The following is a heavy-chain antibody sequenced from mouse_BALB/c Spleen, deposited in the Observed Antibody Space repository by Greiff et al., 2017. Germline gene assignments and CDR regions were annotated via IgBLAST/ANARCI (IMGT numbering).Heavy chain of an antibody. CDR1: GFNIKDYY. J-gene: IGHJ3*01. D-gene: IGHD1-2*01. CDR2: IDPENGNT. CDR3: ARPQGITTATAWFAY. Sequence: EVQLQQSGAELVRPGALVKLSCKASGFNIKDYYMHWVKQRPEQGLEWIGWIDPENGNTIYDPKFQGKASITADTSSNTAYLQLSSLTSEDTAVYYCARPQGITTATAWFAYWGQGTLVTVSA. V-gene: IGHV14-1*02.